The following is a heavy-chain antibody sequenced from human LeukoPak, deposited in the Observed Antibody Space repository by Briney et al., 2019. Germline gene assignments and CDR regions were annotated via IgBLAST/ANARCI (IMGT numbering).Heavy chain of an antibody. J-gene: IGHJ4*02. D-gene: IGHD1-26*01. V-gene: IGHV3-30*18. Sequence: GGSLRLSCAASGFTFSSYDMHWVRQAPGKGLEWVTVISYDGSNKYYGDSVKGRFTISRDTSKITLYLKMNSLRAEDTAVYYCAKEGSNGDFDYWGQGTLVTVSS. CDR2: ISYDGSNK. CDR3: AKEGSNGDFDY. CDR1: GFTFSSYD.